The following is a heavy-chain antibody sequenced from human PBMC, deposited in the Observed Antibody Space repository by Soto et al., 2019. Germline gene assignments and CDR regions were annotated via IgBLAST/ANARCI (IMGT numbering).Heavy chain of an antibody. CDR1: GFTFSSYA. CDR2: ISGSGGST. Sequence: GESLKISCAASGFTFSSYAMSWVRQAPGKGLEWVSAISGSGGSTYYADSVKGRFTISRDNSKNTLYLQMNSLRAEDTAVYYCAKGINYGSGSYYSKYYYYYYYMDVWGKRTTVTVSS. D-gene: IGHD3-10*01. V-gene: IGHV3-23*01. CDR3: AKGINYGSGSYYSKYYYYYYYMDV. J-gene: IGHJ6*03.